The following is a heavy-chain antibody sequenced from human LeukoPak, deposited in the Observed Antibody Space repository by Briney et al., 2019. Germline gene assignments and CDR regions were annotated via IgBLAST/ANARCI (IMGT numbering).Heavy chain of an antibody. CDR2: IYPGNADA. D-gene: IGHD3-22*01. CDR1: GYSLINHW. V-gene: IGHV5-51*01. Sequence: ESLKISSKASGYSLINHWIGWVRQMPGEGLDWKGIIYPGNADATYSPSFQGQVTISADKSTTTVYLQWSSLKASDTAMYYCARQGSYDNSGYSFDYWGQGTLVTVSS. CDR3: ARQGSYDNSGYSFDY. J-gene: IGHJ4*02.